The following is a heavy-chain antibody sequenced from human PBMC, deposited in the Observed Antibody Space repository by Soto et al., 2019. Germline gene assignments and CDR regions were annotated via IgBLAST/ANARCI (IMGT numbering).Heavy chain of an antibody. Sequence: GGSLRLSCAASGFTFDDYTMHWVRQAPGKGLEWVSLISWDGGSTYYADSVKGRFTISRDNSKNSLYLQMNSLRTEDTALYYCAKDLNGWITGTTFGSFALVRGMDVWGQGTTVTVSS. CDR2: ISWDGGST. CDR1: GFTFDDYT. D-gene: IGHD1-7*01. CDR3: AKDLNGWITGTTFGSFALVRGMDV. V-gene: IGHV3-43*01. J-gene: IGHJ6*02.